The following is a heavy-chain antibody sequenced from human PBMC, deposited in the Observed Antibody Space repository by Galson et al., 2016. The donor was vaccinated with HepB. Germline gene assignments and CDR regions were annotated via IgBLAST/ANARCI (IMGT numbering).Heavy chain of an antibody. V-gene: IGHV3-30*18. D-gene: IGHD1-26*01. J-gene: IGHJ4*02. CDR2: ISSGGGTK. CDR1: GFTYSDSG. CDR3: AKEGAWGAWYYVY. Sequence: TLRLSSAASGFTYSDSGMHWVQQTPGKGLEWVAVISSGGGTKYYADSVKGRFTISRDNSRNTVFLQTDALSPEDTAVYYCAKEGAWGAWYYVYWGQGTLVTGSS.